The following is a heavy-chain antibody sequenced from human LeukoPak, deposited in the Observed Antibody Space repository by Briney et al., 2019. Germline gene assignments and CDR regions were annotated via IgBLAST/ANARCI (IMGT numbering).Heavy chain of an antibody. CDR3: ARDEGWELPPDY. CDR2: IYSGGST. J-gene: IGHJ4*02. Sequence: GGSLRLSCAASGFTVSSNYMSWVRQAPGKGLEWVSVIYSGGSTYYADSVKGRFTISRDNSKNTLYLQMSSLRAEDTAVYYCARDEGWELPPDYWGQGTLVTVSS. V-gene: IGHV3-66*01. D-gene: IGHD1-26*01. CDR1: GFTVSSNY.